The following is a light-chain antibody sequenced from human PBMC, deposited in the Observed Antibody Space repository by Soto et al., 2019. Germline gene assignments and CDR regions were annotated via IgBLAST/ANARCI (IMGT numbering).Light chain of an antibody. CDR3: QQDNNLPLT. V-gene: IGKV3D-15*01. Sequence: EIVMTQSTATLSVSPGERATLSCRASQSVSSNLAWYQQKPGQAPRLLIYGASTRATGIPARFSGSGSGTEFTRTISSLQSEDFAVYYCQQDNNLPLTFGGGTKVEIK. J-gene: IGKJ4*01. CDR2: GAS. CDR1: QSVSSN.